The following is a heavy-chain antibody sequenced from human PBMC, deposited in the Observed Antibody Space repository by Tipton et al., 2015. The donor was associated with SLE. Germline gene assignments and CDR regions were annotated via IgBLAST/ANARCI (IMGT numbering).Heavy chain of an antibody. J-gene: IGHJ5*02. V-gene: IGHV3-49*04. CDR2: IRDKDHGGTA. CDR1: GFNFGDYA. Sequence: SLRLSCSGSGFNFGDYALSWVRHAPGKGLEWVGFIRDKDHGGTAEYAASVKGRFTLSRDDSRSIGYLHMNSLKSDDSGVYYCICEKSWGQGTLVTVSA. CDR3: ICEKS.